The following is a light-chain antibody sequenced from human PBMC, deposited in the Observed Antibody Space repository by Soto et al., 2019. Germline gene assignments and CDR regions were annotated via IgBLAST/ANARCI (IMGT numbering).Light chain of an antibody. V-gene: IGKV3-15*01. Sequence: IVMTQSPATLSVSPGERATLSCRASQSVFNNHIGWYQQKPGQAPRLLIYGASTRATGIPARFSGSGPGTEFTLTISSLQSEDFAVYYCQQYNNWPPWTFGQGTKVDI. CDR3: QQYNNWPPWT. CDR2: GAS. J-gene: IGKJ1*01. CDR1: QSVFNN.